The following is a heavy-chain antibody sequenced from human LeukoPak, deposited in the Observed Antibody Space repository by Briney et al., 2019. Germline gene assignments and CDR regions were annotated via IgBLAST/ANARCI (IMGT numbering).Heavy chain of an antibody. CDR3: AELGITMIGGV. D-gene: IGHD3-10*02. Sequence: KSGGSLRLSCAASGFTVSSNYMSWVRRAPGKGLEWVSSISSSSSYIYYADSVKGRFTISRDNAKNSLYLQMNSLRAEDTAVYYCAELGITMIGGVWGKGTTVTISS. V-gene: IGHV3-21*01. CDR1: GFTVSSNY. CDR2: ISSSSSYI. J-gene: IGHJ6*04.